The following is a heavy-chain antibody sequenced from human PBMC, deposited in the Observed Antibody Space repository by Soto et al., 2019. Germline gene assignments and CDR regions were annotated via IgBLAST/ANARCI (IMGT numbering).Heavy chain of an antibody. V-gene: IGHV3-30*18. CDR2: ISYDGSNK. Sequence: GGSLRLSCAASGFTFSSYGMHWVRQAPGKGLEWVAVISYDGSNKYYADSVKGRFTISRDNSKNTLYLQMNSLRAEDTAVYYCAKDASYYYDSSGYIRGNFDYWGQGTLVTVSS. CDR3: AKDASYYYDSSGYIRGNFDY. CDR1: GFTFSSYG. D-gene: IGHD3-22*01. J-gene: IGHJ4*02.